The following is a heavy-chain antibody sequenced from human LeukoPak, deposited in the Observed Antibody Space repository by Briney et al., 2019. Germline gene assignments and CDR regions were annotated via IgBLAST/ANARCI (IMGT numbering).Heavy chain of an antibody. Sequence: GGSLRLSCAASGFTFSSYGMHWVRQAPGKGLEWVAVISYDGSNKYYADSVKGRFTISRDNSKNTLYLQMNSLRAEDTAVYYCAKDPYSSGWSYGDYWGQGTLVTVSS. V-gene: IGHV3-30*18. CDR1: GFTFSSYG. D-gene: IGHD6-19*01. CDR2: ISYDGSNK. J-gene: IGHJ4*02. CDR3: AKDPYSSGWSYGDY.